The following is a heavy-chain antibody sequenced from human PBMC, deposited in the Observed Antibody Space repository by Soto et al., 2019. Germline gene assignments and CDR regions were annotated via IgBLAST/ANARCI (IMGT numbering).Heavy chain of an antibody. J-gene: IGHJ4*02. CDR1: GFTFSSYA. D-gene: IGHD2-15*01. CDR3: DFDGCSGGSCYLTTDY. V-gene: IGHV3-30-3*01. CDR2: ISYDGSNK. Sequence: PGGSLRLSCAASGFTFSSYAMHWVRQAPGKGLEWVAVISYDGSNKYYADSVKGRFTISRDNSKNTLYLQMNSLRAEDTAVYYCDFDGCSGGSCYLTTDYWGQGTLVTVSS.